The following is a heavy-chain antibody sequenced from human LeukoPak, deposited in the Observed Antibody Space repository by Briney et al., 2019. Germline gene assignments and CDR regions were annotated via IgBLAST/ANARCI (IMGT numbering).Heavy chain of an antibody. CDR3: ARDRRVCSSTSCPRSAFDI. D-gene: IGHD2-2*01. Sequence: SETLSLTCAVYGGSFSGYYWSWIRQPPGKGLEWIGEINHSGSTNYNPSLKSRVTISVDTSKNQFSLKLSSVTAADTAVYYRARDRRVCSSTSCPRSAFDIWGQGTMVTVSS. J-gene: IGHJ3*02. CDR1: GGSFSGYY. V-gene: IGHV4-34*01. CDR2: INHSGST.